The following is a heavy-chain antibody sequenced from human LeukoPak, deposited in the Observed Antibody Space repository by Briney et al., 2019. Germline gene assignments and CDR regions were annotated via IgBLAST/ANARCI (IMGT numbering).Heavy chain of an antibody. CDR3: AHQTRTCSSSSSSFDY. CDR2: IYWDDDK. CDR1: GFSLSTSGVG. J-gene: IGHJ4*02. D-gene: IGHD6-6*01. Sequence: KESGPTLVKPTQTLTLTCTFSGFSLSTSGVGVGWIRQPPGKALEWLALIYWDDDKRYSPSLKSRLTITKDTSKNQVVLTMTNMDPVDTATYYCAHQTRTCSSSSSSFDYWGQGTLVTVSS. V-gene: IGHV2-5*02.